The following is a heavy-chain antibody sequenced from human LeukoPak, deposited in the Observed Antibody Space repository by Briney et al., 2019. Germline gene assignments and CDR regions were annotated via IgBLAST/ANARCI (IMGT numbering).Heavy chain of an antibody. V-gene: IGHV4-39*01. D-gene: IGHD3-10*01. CDR1: GGSIRSSYYY. Sequence: PSETLSLTCTVSGGSIRSSYYYWGWIRQPPGKGLEWIGSIYDSGSTYYNPSLKSRVTISVDTSKNQFSLKLNSVTAADTAVYYCARVLLWFGDDGPGYYYYGMDVWGQGTTVTVSS. J-gene: IGHJ6*02. CDR2: IYDSGST. CDR3: ARVLLWFGDDGPGYYYYGMDV.